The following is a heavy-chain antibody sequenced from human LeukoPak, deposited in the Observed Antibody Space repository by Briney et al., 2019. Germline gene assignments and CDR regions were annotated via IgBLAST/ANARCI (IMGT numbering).Heavy chain of an antibody. CDR2: INPNSGGT. CDR3: ARYGSHVDTATFYYYYYMDV. V-gene: IGHV1-2*02. Sequence: ASVKVSCKASGYTFTGCYMHWVRQAPGQGLEWMGWINPNSGGTNYAQKFQGRVTMTRDTSISTAYMELSRLRSDDTAVYYCARYGSHVDTATFYYYYYMDVWGKGTTVTVSS. CDR1: GYTFTGCY. J-gene: IGHJ6*03. D-gene: IGHD5-18*01.